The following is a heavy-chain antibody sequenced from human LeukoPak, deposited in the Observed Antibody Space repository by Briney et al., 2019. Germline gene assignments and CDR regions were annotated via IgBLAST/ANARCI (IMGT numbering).Heavy chain of an antibody. CDR3: ARGPGFLEWLLPGHFGY. CDR1: GGSISSSSYY. V-gene: IGHV4-39*07. J-gene: IGHJ4*02. Sequence: SETLSLTCTVSGGSISSSSYYWGWIRQPPGKGLEWIGEINHSGSTNYNPSLKSRVTISVDTSKNQFSLKLSSVTAADTAVYYCARGPGFLEWLLPGHFGYWGQGTLVTVSS. D-gene: IGHD3-3*01. CDR2: INHSGST.